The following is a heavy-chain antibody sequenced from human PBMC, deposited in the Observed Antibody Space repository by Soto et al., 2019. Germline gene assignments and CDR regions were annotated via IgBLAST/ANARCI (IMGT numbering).Heavy chain of an antibody. D-gene: IGHD2-2*01. CDR1: GFTFRNYA. J-gene: IGHJ4*02. CDR2: VSGSGYRI. Sequence: TGGSLRLSCAGSGFTFRNYAMSWVRQAPGKGLEWVSTVSGSGYRIQYAVSVQGRFTISRDNSRNTLYLQMNSLKTEDTAVYYCTPSTYWGQGTLVTVSS. V-gene: IGHV3-23*01. CDR3: TPSTY.